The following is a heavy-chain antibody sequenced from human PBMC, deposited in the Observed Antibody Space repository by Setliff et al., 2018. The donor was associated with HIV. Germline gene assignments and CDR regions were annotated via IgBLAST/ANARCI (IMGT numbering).Heavy chain of an antibody. CDR1: GFTFSSHG. CDR3: ARDTWYYSGSTTLAAFDI. J-gene: IGHJ3*02. V-gene: IGHV3-33*01. Sequence: PGGSLRLSCAASGFTFSSHGMHWVRRAPGKGLECVANIWYDGSKKYYADSVKGRFTISRDNSENTLYLEMNNLRAEDTAVYYCARDTWYYSGSTTLAAFDIWGQGTMVTVSS. CDR2: IWYDGSKK. D-gene: IGHD6-19*01.